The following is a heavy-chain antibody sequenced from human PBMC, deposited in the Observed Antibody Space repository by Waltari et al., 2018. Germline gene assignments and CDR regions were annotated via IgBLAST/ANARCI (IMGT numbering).Heavy chain of an antibody. CDR3: ARGRLRPRPNFDY. CDR1: GGSFSGYY. Sequence: QVQLQQWGAGLLKPSETLSLTCAVYGGSFSGYYWSWIRQPPGKGLEWIGEINDSGSTNYTASLKSRGPISVGTSTNQFSLTPSSVAAADTAVYYGARGRLRPRPNFDYGGQGPQGTVSS. CDR2: INDSGST. J-gene: IGHJ4*02. D-gene: IGHD5-12*01. V-gene: IGHV4-34*02.